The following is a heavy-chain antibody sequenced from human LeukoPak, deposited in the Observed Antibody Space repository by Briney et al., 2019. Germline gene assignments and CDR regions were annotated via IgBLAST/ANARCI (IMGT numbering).Heavy chain of an antibody. CDR1: GGTFSSYA. J-gene: IGHJ4*02. CDR3: ARAQKGGSDLYYFDY. Sequence: SVKVSCKASGGTFSSYAISWVRQAPGQGLEWMGRIIPILGIANYAQKFQGRVTMTRNTSISTAYMELSSLRSEDTAVYYCARAQKGGSDLYYFDYWGQGTLVTVPS. CDR2: IIPILGIA. D-gene: IGHD5-12*01. V-gene: IGHV1-69*04.